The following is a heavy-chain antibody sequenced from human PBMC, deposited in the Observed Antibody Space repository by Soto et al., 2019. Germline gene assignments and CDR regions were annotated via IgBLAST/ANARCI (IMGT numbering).Heavy chain of an antibody. D-gene: IGHD5-12*01. CDR3: ARGPVEMATTTTFDY. V-gene: IGHV4-4*07. J-gene: IGHJ4*02. Sequence: QVPLQESGPGLVKPSETLSLTCTVSGGSISSYYWSWIRQPAGKGLEWIGRIYTSGSTNYNPSLKSRVTMSVDTSKNQFSLKLSSVTAADTAVYYCARGPVEMATTTTFDYWGQGTLVTVSS. CDR2: IYTSGST. CDR1: GGSISSYY.